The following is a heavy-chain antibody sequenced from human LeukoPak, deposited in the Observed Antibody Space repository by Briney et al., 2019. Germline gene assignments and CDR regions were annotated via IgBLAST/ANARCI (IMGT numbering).Heavy chain of an antibody. CDR3: SRHEALPGDY. D-gene: IGHD2-21*02. V-gene: IGHV3-73*01. CDR2: NRPKANNYAT. J-gene: IGHJ4*02. Sequence: RGGSLSLSCAASGFTFSGSTVHWVRGASGGGVEWVGHNRPKANNYATAYAASVKGRSAISRDDSKNTAYLQLNSLKTEDTAVYYCSRHEALPGDYWGQGTLVTVSS. CDR1: GFTFSGST.